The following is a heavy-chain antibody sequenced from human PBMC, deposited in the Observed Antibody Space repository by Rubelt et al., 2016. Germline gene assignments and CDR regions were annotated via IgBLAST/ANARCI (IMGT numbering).Heavy chain of an antibody. V-gene: IGHV3-33*06. J-gene: IGHJ4*02. CDR2: IWSDGSNK. CDR3: AKSGGTMIVADFDY. D-gene: IGHD3-22*01. Sequence: VRQAPGKGLEWVAVIWSDGSNKYYVDSVKGRFTISRDNSKNRLFLQMNSLRAEDTALYYCAKSGGTMIVADFDYWGQGTLVTVSS.